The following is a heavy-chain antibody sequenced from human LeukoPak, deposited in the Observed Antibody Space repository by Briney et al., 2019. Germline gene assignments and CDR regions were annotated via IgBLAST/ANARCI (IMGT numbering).Heavy chain of an antibody. V-gene: IGHV1-8*01. CDR1: GYTFTNYD. CDR3: AKGYSSSWYFY. CDR2: MNPNSGNT. D-gene: IGHD6-13*01. Sequence: VASVKVSCKASGYTFTNYDINWVRQAPGQGLEWMGWMNPNSGNTGYAQKFQGRVTMTRNTSISTAYMELSSLRSEDTAVYRCAKGYSSSWYFYWGQGTLVTVSS. J-gene: IGHJ4*02.